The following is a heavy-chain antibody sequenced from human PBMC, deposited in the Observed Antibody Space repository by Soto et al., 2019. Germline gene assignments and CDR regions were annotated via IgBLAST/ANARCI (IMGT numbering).Heavy chain of an antibody. Sequence: PSETLSLTCTVSGGSISSYYWSWIRQPPGKGLEWIGYIYYSGSTNYNPSLKSRVTISLDTSKNQFSLKLNSVTAADTAVYYCARLQGYCITTGCYGHYAMDVWGQGTTVTVSS. J-gene: IGHJ6*02. CDR1: GGSISSYY. CDR2: IYYSGST. V-gene: IGHV4-59*08. CDR3: ARLQGYCITTGCYGHYAMDV. D-gene: IGHD2-2*01.